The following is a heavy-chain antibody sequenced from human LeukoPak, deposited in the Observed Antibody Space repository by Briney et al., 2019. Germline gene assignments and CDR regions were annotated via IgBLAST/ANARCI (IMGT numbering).Heavy chain of an antibody. J-gene: IGHJ5*02. Sequence: GGSLRLSCVASRFTFNTYAVNWVRQAPGKGLEWVSAISSNGDFTYYADSVRGRFTISRDNSKNTVFLQMNGLRADDRAVYYCAPITGAATWGQGTLVTVSS. CDR3: APITGAAT. V-gene: IGHV3-23*01. CDR1: RFTFNTYA. D-gene: IGHD4-17*01. CDR2: ISSNGDFT.